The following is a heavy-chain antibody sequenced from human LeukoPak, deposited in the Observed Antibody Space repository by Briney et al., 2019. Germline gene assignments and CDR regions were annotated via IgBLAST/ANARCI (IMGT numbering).Heavy chain of an antibody. Sequence: GGSLRLSCAASGFTFDDYAMHWVRHAPGKGLEWVSGISWNSGSIGYADSVKGRFTISRDNAKNSLYLQMNSLRAEDMALYYCAKEKGSGSYYNRAFDIWGQGTMVTVSS. CDR1: GFTFDDYA. V-gene: IGHV3-9*03. CDR3: AKEKGSGSYYNRAFDI. D-gene: IGHD3-10*01. J-gene: IGHJ3*02. CDR2: ISWNSGSI.